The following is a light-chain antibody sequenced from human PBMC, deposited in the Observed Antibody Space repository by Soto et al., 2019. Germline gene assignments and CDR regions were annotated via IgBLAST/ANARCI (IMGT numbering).Light chain of an antibody. J-gene: IGKJ2*01. CDR2: RAS. CDR1: QRISSW. Sequence: DLQMTQSPSTLSASVGDRVTITCRAGQRISSWLAWYQQKPGKAPKLLIYRASGLGSGVPSRFSGSGSGTEFTLTISSLQPDDFATYYCQQYDSSVYTFGQGTKLEIK. CDR3: QQYDSSVYT. V-gene: IGKV1-5*03.